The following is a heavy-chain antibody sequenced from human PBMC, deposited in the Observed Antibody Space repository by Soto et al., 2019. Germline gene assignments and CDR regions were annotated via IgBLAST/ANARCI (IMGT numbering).Heavy chain of an antibody. J-gene: IGHJ3*02. V-gene: IGHV3-23*01. Sequence: GESLRLSCAASGFTFSSYAMSWVRQAPGKGLEWVSAISGSGGSTYYADSVKGRFTISRDNSKNTRYLQMNSLRAEDTAVYYCAKDQYSGSYIPFDIWGQGTMVTVSS. D-gene: IGHD1-26*01. CDR3: AKDQYSGSYIPFDI. CDR2: ISGSGGST. CDR1: GFTFSSYA.